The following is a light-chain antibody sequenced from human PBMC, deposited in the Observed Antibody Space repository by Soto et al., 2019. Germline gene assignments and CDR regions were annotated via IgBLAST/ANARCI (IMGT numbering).Light chain of an antibody. J-gene: IGLJ3*02. CDR2: LNSDGSH. CDR1: SGHSSYA. CDR3: QTWGTGIQV. Sequence: QPVLTQSPSASASLGASVKLTCTLSSGHSSYAIAWHQQQPEKGPRYLMKLNSDGSHSKGDGIPDRFSGSSSGAERYLTISGRQSEDEADYYCQTWGTGIQVFGGGTKLTVL. V-gene: IGLV4-69*01.